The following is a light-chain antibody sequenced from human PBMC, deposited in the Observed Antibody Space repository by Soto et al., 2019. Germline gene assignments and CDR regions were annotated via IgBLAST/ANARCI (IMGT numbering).Light chain of an antibody. Sequence: LTQSPAILSLSPGERATLSCTASQSVDTYIAGYQQRPGQPPRLLIHETSHTASGVPARFRGSGSGTDFTLPVTGLEPEDFGVYFCQQRRNWVSFGPGTKL. CDR3: QQRRNWVS. CDR2: ETS. V-gene: IGKV3-11*01. J-gene: IGKJ3*01. CDR1: QSVDTY.